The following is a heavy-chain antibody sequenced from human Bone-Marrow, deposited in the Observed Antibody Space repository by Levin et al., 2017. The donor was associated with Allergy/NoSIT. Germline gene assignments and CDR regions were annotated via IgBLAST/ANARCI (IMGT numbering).Heavy chain of an antibody. V-gene: IGHV4-31*03. CDR2: IYSSGDT. D-gene: IGHD3-3*01. CDR3: ARDGFAQFDL. CDR1: GGSITSGGYY. J-gene: IGHJ5*02. Sequence: KPSETLSLTCSVSGGSITSGGYYWSWIRQHPGKGLEWLGNIYSSGDTSFNPSLKSRIAMSVDTFKNQFSLNLSSVTGADTAIYYCARDGFAQFDLWGQGTMVTVSS.